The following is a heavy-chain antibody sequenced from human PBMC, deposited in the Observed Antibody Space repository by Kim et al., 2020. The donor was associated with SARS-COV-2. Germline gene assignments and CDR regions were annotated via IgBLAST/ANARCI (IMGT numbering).Heavy chain of an antibody. V-gene: IGHV3-53*01. J-gene: IGHJ4*02. D-gene: IGHD5-12*01. CDR2: IYYDGNT. CDR3: ARDHLDGYNI. Sequence: GWSLRLSCVASGFSVSRFYMTWVRQAPGKGLEWVSVIYYDGNTDYADSVEGRFTISRDNSKNTLYLQMNSLRAEDTAVYSCARDHLDGYNIWGQGTLVTVSS. CDR1: GFSVSRFY.